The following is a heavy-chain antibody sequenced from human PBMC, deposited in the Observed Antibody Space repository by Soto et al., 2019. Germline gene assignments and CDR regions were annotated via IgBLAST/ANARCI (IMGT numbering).Heavy chain of an antibody. D-gene: IGHD4-4*01. CDR3: AKGGGSTVTTKNTVFAY. CDR2: ISGSGGST. Sequence: EVQLLESGGDLVQPGGSLRLSCAASAFTFTNYAMTWVRQAPGKGLEWVSGISGSGGSTYYADSVKGRFTIYRDNSKNTLYLQMNSLRVDATAVYYCAKGGGSTVTTKNTVFAYWGQGTLVTVSS. J-gene: IGHJ4*02. CDR1: AFTFTNYA. V-gene: IGHV3-23*01.